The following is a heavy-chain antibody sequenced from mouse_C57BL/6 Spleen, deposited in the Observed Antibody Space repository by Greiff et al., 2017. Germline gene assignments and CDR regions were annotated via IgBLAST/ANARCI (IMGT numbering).Heavy chain of an antibody. D-gene: IGHD1-1*01. J-gene: IGHJ3*01. CDR1: GYAFSSYW. CDR3: ARRGSSSAWFAY. CDR2: IYPGDGDT. V-gene: IGHV1-80*01. Sequence: QVQLQQSGAELVKPGASVKISCKASGYAFSSYWMNWVKQRPGKGLEWIGQIYPGDGDTNYNGKFKGKATLTADKSSSTAYMQLSSLTSEDSAVYCCARRGSSSAWFAYWGQGTLVTVSA.